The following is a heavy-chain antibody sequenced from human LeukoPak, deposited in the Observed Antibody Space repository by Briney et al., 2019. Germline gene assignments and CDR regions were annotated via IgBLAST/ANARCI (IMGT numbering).Heavy chain of an antibody. CDR3: ASQGGLLWFGELSGGMDV. CDR2: ISYDGSNK. D-gene: IGHD3-10*01. CDR1: GYTFTSYY. Sequence: SCKASGYTFTSYYMHWVRQAPGKGLEWVAFISYDGSNKYYADSVKGRFTISRDNSKNTLYLQMNSLRAEDTAVYYCASQGGLLWFGELSGGMDVWGQGTTVTVSS. J-gene: IGHJ6*02. V-gene: IGHV3-30-3*01.